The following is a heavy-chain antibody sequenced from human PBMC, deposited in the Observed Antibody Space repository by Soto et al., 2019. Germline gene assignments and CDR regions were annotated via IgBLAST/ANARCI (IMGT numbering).Heavy chain of an antibody. Sequence: EVQLLESGGGLVQPGGSLRLSCAASGFTFSSYAMSWVRQAPGKGLEWVSAISGSGGSTYYADSVKGRFTISRDNSKNTLYLQMNSLRAEDTAVYYCAIGRRVMGAYYGMDVWGQGTTVTVSS. J-gene: IGHJ6*02. CDR2: ISGSGGST. D-gene: IGHD2-8*01. CDR1: GFTFSSYA. V-gene: IGHV3-23*01. CDR3: AIGRRVMGAYYGMDV.